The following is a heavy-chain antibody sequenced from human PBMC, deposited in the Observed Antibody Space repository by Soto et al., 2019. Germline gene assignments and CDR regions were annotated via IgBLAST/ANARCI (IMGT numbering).Heavy chain of an antibody. V-gene: IGHV3-48*01. CDR3: ARPLDSGDVLPVY. CDR2: ISSSSSTV. J-gene: IGHJ4*02. D-gene: IGHD4-17*01. Sequence: SGGSLRLSCAASGFTFSSYSMNWVRQAPGKGLEWVSYISSSSSTVYYADSVTGRFTISRDNAKNSLYLQMNSLRAEDAAVYYCARPLDSGDVLPVYWGQGTLVTVSS. CDR1: GFTFSSYS.